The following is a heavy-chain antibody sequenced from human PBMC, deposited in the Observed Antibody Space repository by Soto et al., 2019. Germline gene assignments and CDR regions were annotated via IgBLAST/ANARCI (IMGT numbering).Heavy chain of an antibody. D-gene: IGHD3-22*01. J-gene: IGHJ4*02. CDR2: INAGNGNT. V-gene: IGHV1-3*01. CDR3: ARAHDSSGYPFDY. CDR1: GYTFTSYA. Sequence: ASVKVSCKASGYTFTSYAMHWVRQAPGQRLEWMGWINAGNGNTKYSQKFQGRVTITRDTSASTAYMELSSLRSEDTAVYYCARAHDSSGYPFDYWGQGTLVTVSS.